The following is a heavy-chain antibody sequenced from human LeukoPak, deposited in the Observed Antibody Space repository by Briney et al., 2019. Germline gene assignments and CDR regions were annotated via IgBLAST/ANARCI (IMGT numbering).Heavy chain of an antibody. CDR1: GYTFTSYG. CDR3: ARSRSASLTIFGVVIIDYYYYGMDV. CDR2: MNPNSGNT. J-gene: IGHJ6*02. V-gene: IGHV1-8*02. D-gene: IGHD3-3*01. Sequence: ASVKVSCKASGYTFTSYGISWVRQAPGQGLEWMGWMNPNSGNTDYAQKFQGRVTMTRNTSISTAYMELSSLRSEDTAVYYCARSRSASLTIFGVVIIDYYYYGMDVWGQGTTVTVSS.